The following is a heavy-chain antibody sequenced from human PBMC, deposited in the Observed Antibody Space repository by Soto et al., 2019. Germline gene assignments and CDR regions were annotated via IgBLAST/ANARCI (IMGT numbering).Heavy chain of an antibody. CDR1: GGSISSGGYY. J-gene: IGHJ4*02. V-gene: IGHV4-31*03. Sequence: SETLSLTCTVSGGSISSGGYYWSWIRQHPGKGLEWIGYIYYSGSTYYNPSLKSRVTISVDTSKNQFSLKLSSVTAADTAVYYCARDGKQYCSGGGCYGYWGQGTLVTVSS. CDR3: ARDGKQYCSGGGCYGY. D-gene: IGHD2-15*01. CDR2: IYYSGST.